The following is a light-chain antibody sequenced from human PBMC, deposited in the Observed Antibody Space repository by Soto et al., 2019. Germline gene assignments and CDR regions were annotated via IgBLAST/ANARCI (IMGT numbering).Light chain of an antibody. CDR1: NSDIGGYNY. CDR3: SSYTDRSTNTWV. CDR2: GVT. Sequence: QSALTQPASVSGSPGQSITISCTGTNSDIGGYNYVSWYQHHPGKAPKLMIYGVTNRPSGVSNRFSGSKSGNTASLTISGLQAEDEADYYCSSYTDRSTNTWVFGGGTKLTVL. J-gene: IGLJ3*02. V-gene: IGLV2-14*01.